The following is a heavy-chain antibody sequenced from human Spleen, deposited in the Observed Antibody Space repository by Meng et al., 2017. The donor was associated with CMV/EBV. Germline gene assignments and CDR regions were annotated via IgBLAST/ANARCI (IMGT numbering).Heavy chain of an antibody. J-gene: IGHJ4*02. CDR1: GGSIRSRCYS. Sequence: GGSIRSRCYSWVWIRQPPGKGLGWIGSISYSGSTSYSPSLKSRVTISVDTSKNQFSLKLRSVTAADTAVYYCVRRSIVGATTYYFDYWGQGTLVTVSS. CDR3: VRRSIVGATTYYFDY. V-gene: IGHV4-39*01. CDR2: ISYSGST. D-gene: IGHD1-26*01.